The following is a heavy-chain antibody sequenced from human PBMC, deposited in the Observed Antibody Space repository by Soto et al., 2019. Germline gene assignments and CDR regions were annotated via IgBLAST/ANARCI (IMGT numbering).Heavy chain of an antibody. V-gene: IGHV3-13*01. CDR2: SGTAGDT. CDR1: GFTFSSYD. D-gene: IGHD2-15*01. Sequence: EVQLVESGGGLVQPGGSLRLSCAASGFTFSSYDMHWVRQATGKGLEWVSASGTAGDTYYPGSVKGRFTISRENAKNSLYLQMNRLRAGDTAVYYCARSPSRYSYGYFDLWGRGTLVTVSS. J-gene: IGHJ2*01. CDR3: ARSPSRYSYGYFDL.